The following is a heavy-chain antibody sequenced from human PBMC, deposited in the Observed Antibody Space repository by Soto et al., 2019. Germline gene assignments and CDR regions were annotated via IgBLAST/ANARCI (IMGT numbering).Heavy chain of an antibody. J-gene: IGHJ4*02. CDR3: AVPGRGDFDY. CDR1: GASIGTNNW. CDR2: VYHSGTT. Sequence: SETLSLTCAVSGASIGTNNWWSWVRQPPGKGLEWIGEVYHSGTTNCNPSLKSRVTISIDKSKNQFSLTLISMTAADTALYYCAVPGRGDFDYWSQGTLVTVSS. V-gene: IGHV4-4*02. D-gene: IGHD5-12*01.